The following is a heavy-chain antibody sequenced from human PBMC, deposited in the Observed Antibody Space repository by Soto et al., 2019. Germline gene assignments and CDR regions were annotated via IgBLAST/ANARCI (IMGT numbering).Heavy chain of an antibody. CDR2: IIPIFGTA. Sequence: QVQLVQSGAEVKKPGSSVKVSCKASGGTFSSYAISWVRQAPGQGREWMGGIIPIFGTANYAQKFQGRVTITADESTSTAYMELSSLRSEDTAVYYCARTGYSSSWSNYYYYGMDVWGQGTTVTVSS. J-gene: IGHJ6*02. CDR1: GGTFSSYA. D-gene: IGHD6-13*01. V-gene: IGHV1-69*01. CDR3: ARTGYSSSWSNYYYYGMDV.